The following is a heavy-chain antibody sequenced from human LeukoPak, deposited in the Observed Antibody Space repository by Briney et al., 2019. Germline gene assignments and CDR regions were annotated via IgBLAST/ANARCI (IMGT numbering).Heavy chain of an antibody. J-gene: IGHJ5*02. V-gene: IGHV3-49*04. CDR2: IRSKAYGGTT. CDR1: GFTFGDYA. Sequence: GGSLRLSCTASGFTFGDYAMSWVRQAPGKGLEWVGFIRSKAYGGTTEYAASVKGRFTISGDDSKSIAYLQMNSLKTEDTAVYYCTRDSTAYYYGSGSYYTWFDPWGQGTLVTVSS. D-gene: IGHD3-10*01. CDR3: TRDSTAYYYGSGSYYTWFDP.